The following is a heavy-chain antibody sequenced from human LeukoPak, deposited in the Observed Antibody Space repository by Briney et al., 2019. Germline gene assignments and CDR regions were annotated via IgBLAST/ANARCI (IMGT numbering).Heavy chain of an antibody. CDR3: VKGGYGTTWNADFDY. D-gene: IGHD6-13*01. Sequence: GGSLRLSCAVSGFTFSSYAMSWVRQAPGKGLEWVSAISGSGDKTFYPDSVKGRFTISRDNSKNTLYLLMNSLRAEDTAVYYCVKGGYGTTWNADFDYWGQGTLVTVSS. CDR1: GFTFSSYA. CDR2: ISGSGDKT. V-gene: IGHV3-23*01. J-gene: IGHJ4*02.